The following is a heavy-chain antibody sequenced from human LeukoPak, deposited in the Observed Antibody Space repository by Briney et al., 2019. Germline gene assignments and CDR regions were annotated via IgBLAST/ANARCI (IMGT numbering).Heavy chain of an antibody. V-gene: IGHV3-48*02. CDR1: GFTFSSYA. CDR3: ASTPVPWYYDYVWGSLLMERGYYFDY. J-gene: IGHJ4*02. CDR2: ISSSSSTI. Sequence: PGGSLRLSCAASGFTFSSYAMSWVRQAPGKGLEWVSYISSSSSTIYYADSVKGRFTISRDNAKNSLYLQMNSLRDEDTAVYYCASTPVPWYYDYVWGSLLMERGYYFDYWGQGTLVTVSS. D-gene: IGHD3-16*01.